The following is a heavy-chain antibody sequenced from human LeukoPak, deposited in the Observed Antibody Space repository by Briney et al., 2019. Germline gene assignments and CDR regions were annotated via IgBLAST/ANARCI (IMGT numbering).Heavy chain of an antibody. CDR1: GYSISRSYY. Sequence: SETLSLTCTVSGYSISRSYYWGWIRQPPGKGLEWIGSIFHSGSTYYNPSLKSRVTISIDTSKNQFSLKLSSLTAADTAVYYCARDISPVVVVTANFDYWGQGTLVTVSS. CDR3: ARDISPVVVVTANFDY. D-gene: IGHD2-21*02. CDR2: IFHSGST. J-gene: IGHJ4*02. V-gene: IGHV4-38-2*02.